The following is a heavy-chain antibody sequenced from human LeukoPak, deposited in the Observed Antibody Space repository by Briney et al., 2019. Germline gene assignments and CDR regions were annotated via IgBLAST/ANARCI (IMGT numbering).Heavy chain of an antibody. CDR3: ARHGGFRDYLLDY. J-gene: IGHJ4*02. CDR2: TYPGDSDT. D-gene: IGHD4-17*01. V-gene: IGHV5-51*01. Sequence: GESLKISCKGSGYSFTSYWIGWVRQMPGKGLEWMGITYPGDSDTRYSPPFQGQVAISADKSISTAYLQWSSLKASDTAMYYCARHGGFRDYLLDYWGQGTLVTVSS. CDR1: GYSFTSYW.